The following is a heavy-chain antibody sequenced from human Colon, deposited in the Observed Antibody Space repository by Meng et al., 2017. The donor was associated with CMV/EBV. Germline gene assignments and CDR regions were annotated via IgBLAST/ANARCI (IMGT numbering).Heavy chain of an antibody. V-gene: IGHV4-59*08. CDR1: GVSMSLYY. CDR2: IYKSGTT. J-gene: IGHJ6*02. D-gene: IGHD3-10*01. Sequence: SETLSLTCSVSGVSMSLYYWSWIRQAPGKGLEWIGHIYKSGTTKYNPSLESRVTISADTSKNEFSLKLRSVTAADTAVYYCARQRRRINLLKGNEADLHGDMDVWGQGTTVTVSS. CDR3: ARQRRRINLLKGNEADLHGDMDV.